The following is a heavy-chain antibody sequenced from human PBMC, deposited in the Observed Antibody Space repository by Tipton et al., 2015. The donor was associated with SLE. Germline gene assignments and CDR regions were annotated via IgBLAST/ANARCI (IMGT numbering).Heavy chain of an antibody. CDR2: INHSGST. CDR3: ARGYCGGDCYSRHYYYYGMDV. CDR1: GGSFSGYY. Sequence: TLSLTCAVYGGSFSGYYWSWIRQPPGKGLEWIGEINHSGSTNYNPSLRSRVTISVDTSKNQFSLKLSSVTAADTAVYYCARGYCGGDCYSRHYYYYGMDVWGQGTTVTVSS. D-gene: IGHD2-21*01. V-gene: IGHV4-34*01. J-gene: IGHJ6*02.